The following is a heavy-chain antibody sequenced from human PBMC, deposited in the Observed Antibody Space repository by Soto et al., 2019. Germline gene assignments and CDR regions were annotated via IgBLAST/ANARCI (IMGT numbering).Heavy chain of an antibody. V-gene: IGHV1-69*01. CDR2: IIPIFGTA. J-gene: IGHJ4*02. CDR3: ARSAIPIFGVVKVFVPYFDY. D-gene: IGHD3-3*02. CDR1: GGTFSSYA. Sequence: QVQLVQSGAEVKKPGSSVKVSWKASGGTFSSYAISWVRQAPGQGLEWMGGIIPIFGTANYAQKFQGRVTITADESTSTAYMELSSLRSEDTAVYYCARSAIPIFGVVKVFVPYFDYWGQGTLVTVSS.